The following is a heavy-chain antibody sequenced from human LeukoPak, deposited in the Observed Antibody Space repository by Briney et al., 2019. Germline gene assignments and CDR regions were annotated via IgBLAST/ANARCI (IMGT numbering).Heavy chain of an antibody. J-gene: IGHJ3*02. CDR1: GFTFSSYA. Sequence: GRSLRLSCAASGFTFSSYAMHWVRQAPGKGLEWVAVISYDGSNKYYADSVKGRFTISRDNSKNTLYLQMNSLRAEDTAVYYCARSSSSSWGPRTGAFDIWGQGTMVTVSS. CDR2: ISYDGSNK. D-gene: IGHD6-13*01. CDR3: ARSSSSSWGPRTGAFDI. V-gene: IGHV3-30-3*01.